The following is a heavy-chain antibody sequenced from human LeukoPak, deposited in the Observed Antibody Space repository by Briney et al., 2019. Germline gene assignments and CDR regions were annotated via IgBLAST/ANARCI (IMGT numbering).Heavy chain of an antibody. V-gene: IGHV1-46*01. CDR3: ARGYYDSSGDYSDDRLDS. Sequence: ASVKVSCKASGYNFSNYYMHWVRQAPGQGLEWMAIINPSGDSTTYAQKLQGRITVTRDTSTSTAYMELSSLRSEDTAVYYCARGYYDSSGDYSDDRLDSWGQGTLVTVSS. CDR1: GYNFSNYY. CDR2: INPSGDST. J-gene: IGHJ4*02. D-gene: IGHD3-22*01.